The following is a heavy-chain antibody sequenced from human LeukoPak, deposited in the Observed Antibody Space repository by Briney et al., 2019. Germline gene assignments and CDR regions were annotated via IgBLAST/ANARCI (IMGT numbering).Heavy chain of an antibody. D-gene: IGHD6-19*01. J-gene: IGHJ4*02. CDR3: ARGTSTGWTFFDY. CDR1: GGSITNYY. V-gene: IGHV4-59*01. Sequence: PSETLSLTCTVSGGSITNYYWSWIRQPPGKGLECLGYIYYSGSTKYSPSLKGRGTISIDTSKNQFSLKLSSVTAADTAMYYCARGTSTGWTFFDYWGQGRLVTVSS. CDR2: IYYSGST.